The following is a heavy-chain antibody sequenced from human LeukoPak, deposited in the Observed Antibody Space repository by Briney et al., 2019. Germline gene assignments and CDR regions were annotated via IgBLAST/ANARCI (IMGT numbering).Heavy chain of an antibody. D-gene: IGHD4-23*01. CDR3: ARDRPHGGHNGFDS. CDR2: IYTNGNT. V-gene: IGHV3-53*01. CDR1: GFSVSEHY. Sequence: GGSLRLSCAASGFSVSEHYMNWIRQAPGMGLEWVSAIYTNGNTYYADSVRGRFTISRDNFRNILYLQLNSLRGDDTAVYYCARDRPHGGHNGFDSWGQGTLVTVSS. J-gene: IGHJ4*02.